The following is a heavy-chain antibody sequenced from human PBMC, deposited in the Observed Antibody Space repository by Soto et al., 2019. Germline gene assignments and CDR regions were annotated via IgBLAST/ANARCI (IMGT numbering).Heavy chain of an antibody. J-gene: IGHJ3*02. CDR3: ARFSDAFDI. V-gene: IGHV3-64*01. CDR1: GFTFSSYA. CDR2: ISSNGGST. Sequence: GGSLRLSCAASGFTFSSYAMHWVRQAPGKGLEYVSAISSNGGSTYYANSVKGRFTISRDNSKNTLYLQMGSLRAEDMAVYYCARFSDAFDIWGQGTMVTVSS.